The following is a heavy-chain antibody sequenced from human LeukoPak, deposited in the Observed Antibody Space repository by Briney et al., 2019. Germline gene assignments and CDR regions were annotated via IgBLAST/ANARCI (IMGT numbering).Heavy chain of an antibody. V-gene: IGHV1-46*01. Sequence: ASVKVSCKASGYTFTSYYMHWVRQAPGQGLEWMGIINPSGGCTSYAQKFQGRVTMTRDTSTITVYMELSSLRSEDTAVYYCARDGWYSYGLGFFYGMDVWGQGTTVTVSS. J-gene: IGHJ6*02. CDR1: GYTFTSYY. D-gene: IGHD5-18*01. CDR3: ARDGWYSYGLGFFYGMDV. CDR2: INPSGGCT.